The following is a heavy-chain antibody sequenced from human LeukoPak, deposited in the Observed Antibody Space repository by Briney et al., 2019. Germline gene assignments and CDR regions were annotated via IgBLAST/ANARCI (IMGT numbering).Heavy chain of an antibody. CDR1: GGSISSSNW. D-gene: IGHD3-22*01. J-gene: IGHJ3*02. CDR3: ARGRMAITMIVGPHAFDI. V-gene: IGHV4-4*02. Sequence: SGTLSLTCAVSGGSISSSNWWSWVRQPPGKGLEWIGEIYHSGSTNYNPSLKSRVTISVDKSKNQFSLKLSSVTAADTAVYYCARGRMAITMIVGPHAFDIWGQGTMVTVSS. CDR2: IYHSGST.